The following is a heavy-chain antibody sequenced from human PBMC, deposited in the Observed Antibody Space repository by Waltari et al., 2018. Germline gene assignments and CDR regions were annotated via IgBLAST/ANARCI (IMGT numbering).Heavy chain of an antibody. Sequence: VQLVESGGGFIQPGGSLRLSCAASGFTFRDDGMNWVRQAPGKGLEWISYISGSDNAIYVANWVRGRFTISRDNAKDSLYLQMNNLRGDDTAVYYCARGLTTLDLWGQGTLVTVSS. CDR2: ISGSDNAI. J-gene: IGHJ5*02. CDR3: ARGLTTLDL. CDR1: GFTFRDDG. V-gene: IGHV3-48*04.